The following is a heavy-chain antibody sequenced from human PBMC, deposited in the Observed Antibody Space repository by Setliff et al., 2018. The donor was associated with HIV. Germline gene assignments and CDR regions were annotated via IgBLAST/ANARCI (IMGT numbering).Heavy chain of an antibody. D-gene: IGHD6-13*01. CDR3: ARDLDGIEAAGGTADF. CDR2: INPSGGTT. CDR1: GYTFTNYY. J-gene: IGHJ4*02. Sequence: ASVKVSCKASGYTFTNYYMHWVRQAPGQGLEWMGIINPSGGTTTYAQKFQGRVTMTRDTSTSIVYMDLSSLRSEDTAVYYCARDLDGIEAAGGTADFWGQGTLGTVSS. V-gene: IGHV1-46*01.